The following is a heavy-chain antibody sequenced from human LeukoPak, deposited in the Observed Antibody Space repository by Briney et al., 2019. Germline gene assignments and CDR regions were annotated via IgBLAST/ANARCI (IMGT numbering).Heavy chain of an antibody. CDR1: EYTFTGYY. CDR3: ARGHFYSSVTDF. D-gene: IGHD6-25*01. Sequence: ASVKVSCKASEYTFTGYYIHWVRQAPGQGLEWMGWINPNSGGTNYAQKFEDRVAMTRDTAISTAYMELSRLRSDDTAVYYCARGHFYSSVTDFWGQGTLVTVSS. J-gene: IGHJ4*02. V-gene: IGHV1-2*02. CDR2: INPNSGGT.